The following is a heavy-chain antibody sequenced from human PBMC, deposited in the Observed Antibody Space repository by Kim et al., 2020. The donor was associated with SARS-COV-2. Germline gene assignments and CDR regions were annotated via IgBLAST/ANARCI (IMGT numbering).Heavy chain of an antibody. D-gene: IGHD1-26*01. V-gene: IGHV1-69*02. CDR3: ARPNSGSYVTFFQH. J-gene: IGHJ1*01. Sequence: QKFQGRDTTTADKSTSTAYMELSSLRSEDTAVYYCARPNSGSYVTFFQHWGQGTLVTVSS.